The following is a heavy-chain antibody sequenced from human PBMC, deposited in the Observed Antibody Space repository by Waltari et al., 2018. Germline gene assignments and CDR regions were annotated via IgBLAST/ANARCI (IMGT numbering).Heavy chain of an antibody. CDR2: IYHSGST. V-gene: IGHV4-38-2*01. CDR1: GYSISSGYY. J-gene: IGHJ3*02. Sequence: QVQLQESGPGLVKPSETLSLTRAVSGYSISSGYYWGWLRQPPGKGLEWIGSIYHSGSTYYNPSLKSRVTISVDTSKNQFSLKLSSVTAADTAVYYCARRPGGIEDDAFDIWGQGTMVTVSS. D-gene: IGHD3-16*01. CDR3: ARRPGGIEDDAFDI.